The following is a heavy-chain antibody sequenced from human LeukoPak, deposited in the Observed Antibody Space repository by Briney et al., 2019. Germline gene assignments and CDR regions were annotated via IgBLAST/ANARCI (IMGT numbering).Heavy chain of an antibody. D-gene: IGHD3-9*01. CDR3: ARGGNYDILTGYIFDY. Sequence: GGSLRLSCAASGFTFSNYGMHWVRQAPGKGLEWVANIKHDGGDKHYVDSVKGRFTIARDSAKNSLNLQMNSLRAEDTAVYYCARGGNYDILTGYIFDYWGQGTLVTVSS. V-gene: IGHV3-7*03. J-gene: IGHJ4*02. CDR1: GFTFSNYG. CDR2: IKHDGGDK.